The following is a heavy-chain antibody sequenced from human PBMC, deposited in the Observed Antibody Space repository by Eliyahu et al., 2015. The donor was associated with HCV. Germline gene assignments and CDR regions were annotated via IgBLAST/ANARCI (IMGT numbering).Heavy chain of an antibody. Sequence: QVQLVQSGAEVQKPGASVKVSCTASGYTFIAYYLHWVRQAPGQGLEWMGRIDPNSGGTNYAQTFQGRVTMTRDTSSSTAYMDLSRLRSDDTAVYYCARASPTSDIVVVPADYWGQGTLVTVSS. J-gene: IGHJ4*02. D-gene: IGHD2-2*01. CDR1: GYTFIAYY. CDR2: IDPNSGGT. V-gene: IGHV1-2*06. CDR3: ARASPTSDIVVVPADY.